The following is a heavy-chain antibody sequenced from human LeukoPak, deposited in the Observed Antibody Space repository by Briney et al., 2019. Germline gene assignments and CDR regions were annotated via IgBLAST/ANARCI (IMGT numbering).Heavy chain of an antibody. V-gene: IGHV4-59*01. J-gene: IGHJ3*02. D-gene: IGHD5-18*01. CDR1: GGSISSYY. Sequence: SSETLSLTCTVSGGSISSYYWSWVRQPPGKGLEWIGYIYYSGSTNYSPSLKSRVTISVDTSKNQFSLKLSSVTAADTAVYYCARVVDTAMVQTAFDIWGQGTMVTVSS. CDR3: ARVVDTAMVQTAFDI. CDR2: IYYSGST.